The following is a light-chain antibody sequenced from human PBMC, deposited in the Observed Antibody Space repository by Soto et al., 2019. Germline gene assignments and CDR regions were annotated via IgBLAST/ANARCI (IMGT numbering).Light chain of an antibody. CDR1: QSISSW. J-gene: IGKJ2*01. V-gene: IGKV1-5*03. Sequence: DIQMTQSPSTLSASVGDRVTITCRASQSISSWLAWYQQKPGKAPNLLIYKASSLESGVPSRFSGSASGTEFTITISSLQPDDFATYYCQQYNSYPYTFGQGTKLEIK. CDR3: QQYNSYPYT. CDR2: KAS.